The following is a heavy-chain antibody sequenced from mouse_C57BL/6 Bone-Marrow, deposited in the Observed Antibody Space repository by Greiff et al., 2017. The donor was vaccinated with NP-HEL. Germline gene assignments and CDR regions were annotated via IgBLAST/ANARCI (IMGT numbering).Heavy chain of an antibody. J-gene: IGHJ2*01. V-gene: IGHV1-74*01. CDR2: IHPSDSDT. CDR3: AIYDYCSRYYFDY. CDR1: GYTFTSYW. D-gene: IGHD1-1*01. Sequence: QVQLQQPGAELVKPGASVKVSCKASGYTFTSYWMHWVKQRPGQGLEWIGRIHPSDSDTNYNQKFKGKATLTVDKSSSTAYMQLSSLTSEDSAVYYCAIYDYCSRYYFDYWGQGTTLTVSS.